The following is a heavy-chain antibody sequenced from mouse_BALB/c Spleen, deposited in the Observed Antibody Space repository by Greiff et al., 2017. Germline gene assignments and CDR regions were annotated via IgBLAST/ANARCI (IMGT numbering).Heavy chain of an antibody. J-gene: IGHJ2*01. D-gene: IGHD4-1*01. CDR3: ARGTGTLVDY. CDR2: ISSGGST. Sequence: EVQLVESGGGLVKPGGSLKLSCAASGFTFSSYAMSWVRQTPEKRLEWVASISSGGSTYYPDSVKGRFTISRDNARNTLFLQMTSLRSEDTAMYYCARGTGTLVDYWGQGTTLTVSS. CDR1: GFTFSSYA. V-gene: IGHV5-6-5*01.